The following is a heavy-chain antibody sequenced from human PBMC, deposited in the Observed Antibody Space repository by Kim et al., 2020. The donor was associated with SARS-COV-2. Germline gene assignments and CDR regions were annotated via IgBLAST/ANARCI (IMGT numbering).Heavy chain of an antibody. J-gene: IGHJ4*02. Sequence: YVESVKGRFTMTRDTARNSLSLQMNSLRIEDTAMYYCAALDSAQVPGGIWGRGTLVTVSS. D-gene: IGHD3-10*01. CDR3: AALDSAQVPGGI. V-gene: IGHV3-7*01.